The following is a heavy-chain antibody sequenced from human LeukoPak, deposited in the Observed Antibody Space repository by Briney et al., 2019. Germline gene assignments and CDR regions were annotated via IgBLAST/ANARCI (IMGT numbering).Heavy chain of an antibody. J-gene: IGHJ2*01. CDR2: ISTYNGNT. CDR1: GYTFIRYG. D-gene: IGHD6-13*01. Sequence: ASVKVSCKASGYTFIRYGISWVRQAPGQGLEWMGWISTYNGNTNYAQNFQGRVIMTTDTSSSTAYMELRSLRSDDTAVYFCARDFGSSRYAWYFDLWGRGTLVTVSS. V-gene: IGHV1-18*01. CDR3: ARDFGSSRYAWYFDL.